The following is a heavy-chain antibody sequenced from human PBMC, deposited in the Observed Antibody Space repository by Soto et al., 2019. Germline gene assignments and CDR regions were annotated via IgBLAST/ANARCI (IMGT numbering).Heavy chain of an antibody. CDR2: IYYSGST. CDR1: GGSISRGDYS. CDR3: ARDGGTLCSSTSCPMYNWFDP. D-gene: IGHD2-2*01. Sequence: PSETLSLTFTVSGGSISRGDYSWSWIRQPPGKGLEWIGYIYYSGSTYYNPSLKSRLTISVGTSKNQFSLKLSSVTAADTAVYYCARDGGTLCSSTSCPMYNWFDPWGQGTLVTVSS. V-gene: IGHV4-30-4*01. J-gene: IGHJ5*02.